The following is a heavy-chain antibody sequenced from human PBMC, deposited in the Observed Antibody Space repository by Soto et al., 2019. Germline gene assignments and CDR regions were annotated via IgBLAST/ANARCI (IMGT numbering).Heavy chain of an antibody. CDR1: GFTFSNAW. V-gene: IGHV3-15*01. J-gene: IGHJ5*02. D-gene: IGHD6-13*01. CDR3: ITLSGYHVDT. CDR2: IKSKTDGGTT. Sequence: EVQLVESGGGLVKPGGSLRLSCAASGFTFSNAWMSWVRQAPGKGLEWVGRIKSKTDGGTTDYAAPVKGRFTISRDDSKNTLYLKMNNLNTEDTAVYYCITLSGYHVDTWGQGTLVTVSS.